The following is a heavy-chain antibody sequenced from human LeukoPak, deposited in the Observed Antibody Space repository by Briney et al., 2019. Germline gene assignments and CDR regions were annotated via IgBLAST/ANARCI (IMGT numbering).Heavy chain of an antibody. CDR2: IRHDESDQ. D-gene: IGHD3-10*01. J-gene: IGHJ4*02. Sequence: QPGGSLRLSCAASGFTFSYYNMHWVRQAPGKGLEWVAMIRHDESDQYYVDSVKGRFFISRDNSKSTLFLQMNSLRIEDTALYYCAKDSGASKAFFDYFGQGTLVTVPS. V-gene: IGHV3-30*02. CDR3: AKDSGASKAFFDY. CDR1: GFTFSYYN.